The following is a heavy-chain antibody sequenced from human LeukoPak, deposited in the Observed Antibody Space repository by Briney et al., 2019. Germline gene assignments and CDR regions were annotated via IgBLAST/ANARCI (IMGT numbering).Heavy chain of an antibody. Sequence: GGSLRLSCAASGFTFSNHWMSWVRQAPGKGLEWVAHINQDGSEKYYVDSVKGRFTISRDNAEKSLYLQMNSLGVDDTAVYYCARDSYRALEYWGQGTLVIVSS. J-gene: IGHJ4*02. CDR2: INQDGSEK. CDR1: GFTFSNHW. CDR3: ARDSYRALEY. V-gene: IGHV3-7*01. D-gene: IGHD1-14*01.